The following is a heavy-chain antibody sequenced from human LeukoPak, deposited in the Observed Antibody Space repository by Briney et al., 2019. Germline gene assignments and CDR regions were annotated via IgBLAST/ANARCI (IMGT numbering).Heavy chain of an antibody. CDR3: AREGYCSSTSCSWFDY. CDR1: GYTFTSYA. V-gene: IGHV1-3*01. J-gene: IGHJ4*02. CDR2: INAGNGNT. Sequence: ASVKVSCKASGYTFTSYAMHWVRQAPGQRLEWMGWINAGNGNTKYSQKFQGRVTITRDTSASTAYMELSSLRSEDTAVYYCAREGYCSSTSCSWFDYWGQGTLVTVSS. D-gene: IGHD2-2*01.